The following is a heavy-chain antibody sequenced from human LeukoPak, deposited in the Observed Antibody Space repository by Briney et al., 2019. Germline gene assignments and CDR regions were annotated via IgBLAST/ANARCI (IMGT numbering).Heavy chain of an antibody. CDR2: IYHSGST. D-gene: IGHD5-18*01. CDR3: ARAGLQLWLRAFDY. V-gene: IGHV4-4*02. Sequence: SETLSLTCAVSGGSISSSNWWSWVRQPPGKGLEWIGEIYHSGSTNYIPSLKSRVTISVDKSKNQFSLKLSSVTAADTAVYYCARAGLQLWLRAFDYWGQGTLVTVAS. CDR1: GGSISSSNW. J-gene: IGHJ4*02.